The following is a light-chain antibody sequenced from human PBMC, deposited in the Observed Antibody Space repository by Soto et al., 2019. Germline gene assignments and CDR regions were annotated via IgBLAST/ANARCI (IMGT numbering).Light chain of an antibody. V-gene: IGKV3-20*01. CDR2: GAS. Sequence: EIVLTQSPGTLSLSRGKRATLSCRASQSISSSYLAWYQQRPGQAPRLLIYGASSRATGIPDRFSGSGSGTEFTLTISRLEPEDFAVYYCQQYGSSSWTFGQGTKVDIK. J-gene: IGKJ1*01. CDR3: QQYGSSSWT. CDR1: QSISSSY.